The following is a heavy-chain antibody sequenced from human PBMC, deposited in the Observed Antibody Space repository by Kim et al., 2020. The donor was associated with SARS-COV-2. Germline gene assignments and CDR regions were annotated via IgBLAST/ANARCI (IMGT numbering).Heavy chain of an antibody. J-gene: IGHJ4*02. D-gene: IGHD6-13*01. V-gene: IGHV5-51*01. CDR3: ARLSYSSSLVEY. Sequence: SYSPSFQGQVTISADKSISTAYLQWSSLKASDTAMYYCARLSYSSSLVEYWGQGTLVTVSS.